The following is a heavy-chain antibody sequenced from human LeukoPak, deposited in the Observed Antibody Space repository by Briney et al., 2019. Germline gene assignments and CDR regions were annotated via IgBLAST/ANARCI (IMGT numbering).Heavy chain of an antibody. CDR3: ARLVYSSGYYLIFDY. D-gene: IGHD3-22*01. J-gene: IGHJ4*02. CDR2: ISYSGST. CDR1: NGSITSSSYY. Sequence: PSETLSLTCTVSNGSITSSSYYWGWIRQPPGKGLEWIGSISYSGSTYYNLSLKSRVTIYVDTSKNQFSLKLSSVTAADTAVYYCARLVYSSGYYLIFDYWGQGTLVTVSS. V-gene: IGHV4-39*01.